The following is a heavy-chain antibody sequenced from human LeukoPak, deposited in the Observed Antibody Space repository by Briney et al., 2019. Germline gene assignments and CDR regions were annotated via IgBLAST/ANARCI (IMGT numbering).Heavy chain of an antibody. CDR1: GITFSNYV. V-gene: IGHV3-23*01. CDR2: ISGSGGNT. D-gene: IGHD5-18*01. Sequence: PGGSLRLSCAASGITFSNYVMSWVRQAPGEGLEWVSAISGSGGNTYYADSVKGRFTISRDNSKNTLYLQVNSLRAEDTAVYYCAKGRYSYGSPYLDYWGQGTLVTVSS. CDR3: AKGRYSYGSPYLDY. J-gene: IGHJ4*02.